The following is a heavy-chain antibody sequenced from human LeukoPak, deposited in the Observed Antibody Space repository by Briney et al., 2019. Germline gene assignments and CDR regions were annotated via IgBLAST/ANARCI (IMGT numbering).Heavy chain of an antibody. D-gene: IGHD5-24*01. CDR3: AKDVRGDGHRYFDS. Sequence: GGALRLSCSASGFIFTNFGIQWVRQTPGKGLEWVAYIAYDSSTTYFGASVKGRFTISRDTSKNTVYLQMNSLRLEDPAVYFCAKDVRGDGHRYFDSWGQGTLVSVSS. CDR2: IAYDSSTT. V-gene: IGHV3-30*02. CDR1: GFIFTNFG. J-gene: IGHJ4*02.